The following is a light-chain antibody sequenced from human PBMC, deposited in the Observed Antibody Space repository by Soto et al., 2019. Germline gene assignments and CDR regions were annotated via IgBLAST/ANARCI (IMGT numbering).Light chain of an antibody. CDR1: QSISTW. J-gene: IGKJ1*01. Sequence: DTQMTQSPSTLSASVGDRVTITCRASQSISTWLAWYQQRPGKAPKLLIHRASSLESGVPSRFSGSGSGTEFTLTISRLQPEDFATYHCLHYNSYSSTFGQGTKAEIK. CDR3: LHYNSYSST. V-gene: IGKV1-5*03. CDR2: RAS.